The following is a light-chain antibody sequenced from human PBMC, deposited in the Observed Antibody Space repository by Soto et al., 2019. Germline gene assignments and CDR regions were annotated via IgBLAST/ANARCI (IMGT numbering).Light chain of an antibody. J-gene: IGKJ1*01. V-gene: IGKV3-20*01. CDR2: GAS. CDR3: QQYGSSPRT. Sequence: PGERAALSCRASQTVSSSYLAWYQQKPGQSPRLLIYGASSRATGIPDRFSGSGSGTDFTLTISRLEPEDFAVYYCQQYGSSPRTFGQGTKVEIK. CDR1: QTVSSSY.